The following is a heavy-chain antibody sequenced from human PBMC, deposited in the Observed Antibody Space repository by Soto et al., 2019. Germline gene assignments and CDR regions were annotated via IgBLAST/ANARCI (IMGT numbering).Heavy chain of an antibody. CDR2: ISYDGTKK. CDR1: GFTFSSYA. Sequence: QVQLVESGGGVVQPGRSLRLSCAASGFTFSSYAMHWDRQAPGKGLEWVALISYDGTKKFYADSVKGRFTISRDNSENTLYLQMNSLRVEDTAVYYCVRDGGNVDYACYFDDWGQGTLVTVSS. D-gene: IGHD1-1*01. CDR3: VRDGGNVDYACYFDD. J-gene: IGHJ4*02. V-gene: IGHV3-30-3*01.